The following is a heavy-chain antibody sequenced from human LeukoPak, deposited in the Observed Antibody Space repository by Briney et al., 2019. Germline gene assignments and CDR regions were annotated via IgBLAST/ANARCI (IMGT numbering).Heavy chain of an antibody. J-gene: IGHJ6*02. Sequence: SQTLSLTCTVSGGSISSGDYYWSWIRQPPGTDLEWIGYIYYSGSTYYNPSLKSRVTISVDTSKNQFSLKLSSVTAADTAVYYCAWGDVVVVVQDYYYYGMDVWGQGTTVTVSS. CDR1: GGSISSGDYY. D-gene: IGHD2-15*01. CDR3: AWGDVVVVVQDYYYYGMDV. CDR2: IYYSGST. V-gene: IGHV4-30-4*01.